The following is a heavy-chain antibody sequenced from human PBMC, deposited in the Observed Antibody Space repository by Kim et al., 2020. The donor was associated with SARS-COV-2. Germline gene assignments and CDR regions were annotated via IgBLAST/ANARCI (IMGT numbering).Heavy chain of an antibody. CDR2: IHYSGST. CDR3: ARDYYGSGSYYNYFYGLDV. J-gene: IGHJ6*02. D-gene: IGHD3-10*01. V-gene: IGHV4-59*01. Sequence: SETLSLTCNVSGGSISGYYWTWIRQPPGKGLEWIGHIHYSGSTNYKPSLESRVTMSIDTSKNQFSLRVRSVTAADTAIYFCARDYYGSGSYYNYFYGLDVLGQGTTVSVSS. CDR1: GGSISGYY.